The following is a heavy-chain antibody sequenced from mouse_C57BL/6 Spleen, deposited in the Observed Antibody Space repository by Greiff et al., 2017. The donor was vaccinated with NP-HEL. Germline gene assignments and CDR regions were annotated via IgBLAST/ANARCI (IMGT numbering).Heavy chain of an antibody. D-gene: IGHD1-1*01. CDR1: GYTFTSYW. V-gene: IGHV1-74*01. CDR3: ATRYYYGSSYDWYFDV. J-gene: IGHJ1*03. CDR2: IHPSDSDT. Sequence: QVQLQQPGAELVKPGASVKVSCKASGYTFTSYWMHWVKQRPGQGLEWIGRIHPSDSDTNYNQKFKGKATLTVDKSSSTAYMQLSSLTSEDSAVYYCATRYYYGSSYDWYFDVWGTGTTVTVSS.